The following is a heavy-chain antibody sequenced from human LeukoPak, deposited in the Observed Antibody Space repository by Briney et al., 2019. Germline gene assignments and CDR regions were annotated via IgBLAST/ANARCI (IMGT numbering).Heavy chain of an antibody. J-gene: IGHJ3*02. CDR2: IYYSGST. Sequence: SETLSLTCTVSGGSISSGDYYWSWIRQPPGKGLEWIGYIYYSGSTYYNPSLKSRVTISVDTSKNQFSLKLSSVTAADTAVYYCARMDHIAARLFDIWGQGTMVTVSS. D-gene: IGHD6-6*01. CDR1: GGSISSGDYY. V-gene: IGHV4-30-4*08. CDR3: ARMDHIAARLFDI.